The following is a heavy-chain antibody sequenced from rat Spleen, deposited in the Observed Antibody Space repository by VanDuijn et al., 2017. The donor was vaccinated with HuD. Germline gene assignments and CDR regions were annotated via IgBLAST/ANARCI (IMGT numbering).Heavy chain of an antibody. CDR3: ARLGDGGYFDY. J-gene: IGHJ2*01. CDR1: GFTFTSFP. Sequence: EVQLVESGGGLVQPGGSMKLSCVISGFTFTSFPVAWVRQAPKKGLEWVASISTGGGNTYYRDSVKGRFTISRDNAKSTLYLQMDSLRSEDTATYYCARLGDGGYFDYWGQGVMVTVSS. CDR2: ISTGGGNT. D-gene: IGHD1-12*02. V-gene: IGHV5-46*01.